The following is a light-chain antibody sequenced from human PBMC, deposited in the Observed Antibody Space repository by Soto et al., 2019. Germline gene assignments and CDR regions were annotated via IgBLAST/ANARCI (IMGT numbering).Light chain of an antibody. CDR1: QTISTY. J-gene: IGKJ5*01. V-gene: IGKV1-39*01. CDR3: QQADSLPLVT. Sequence: DIQMTQSPSSLSASVGDRVTITCRASQTISTYLNWYQQKPGKAPNLLIYGATSLQSGAPSRFSGSGSGTGFTLTITSLQPEDFATYYCQQADSLPLVTFGQGTRLEIK. CDR2: GAT.